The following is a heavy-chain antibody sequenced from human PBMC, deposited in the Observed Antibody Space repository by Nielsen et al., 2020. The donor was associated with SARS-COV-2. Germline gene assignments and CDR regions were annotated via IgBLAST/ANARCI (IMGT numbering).Heavy chain of an antibody. V-gene: IGHV3-30-3*01. Sequence: GESLKISCAASGFTFSSYAMHWVRQAPGKGLEWVAVISYDGSNKYYADSVKGRFTISRDNSKNTLYLQMNSLRAEDTAVYYCAAAGTNYYYGMDVWGQGTTVTVSS. D-gene: IGHD6-13*01. CDR2: ISYDGSNK. CDR3: AAAGTNYYYGMDV. J-gene: IGHJ6*02. CDR1: GFTFSSYA.